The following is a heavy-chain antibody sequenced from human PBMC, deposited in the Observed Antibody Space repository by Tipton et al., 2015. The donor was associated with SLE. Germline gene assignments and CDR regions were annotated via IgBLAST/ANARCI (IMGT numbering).Heavy chain of an antibody. Sequence: TLSLTCTVSGGSIRSYYWTWIRQPPGKRLEWIAYIYDSKSTYYNPSLKSRLTMSADTSKNQISLKLSSVSAADTAVYYCVRGPKDVWGQGTTVTVSS. CDR2: IYDSKST. CDR3: VRGPKDV. CDR1: GGSIRSYY. J-gene: IGHJ6*02. V-gene: IGHV4-59*12.